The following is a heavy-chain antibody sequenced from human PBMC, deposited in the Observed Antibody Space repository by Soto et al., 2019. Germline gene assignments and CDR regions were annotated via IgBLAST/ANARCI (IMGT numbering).Heavy chain of an antibody. D-gene: IGHD2-15*01. CDR2: IYPGDSDT. CDR1: GYSFTSYW. Sequence: PGESLKISCKGSGYSFTSYWIGWVRQMPGKGLEWMGIIYPGDSDTRYSPSFQGQVTISADKSISTAYLQWSSLKASDTAMYYCARRLGYCSGGSCYRDYFDYWGQGTLVTVS. J-gene: IGHJ4*02. CDR3: ARRLGYCSGGSCYRDYFDY. V-gene: IGHV5-51*01.